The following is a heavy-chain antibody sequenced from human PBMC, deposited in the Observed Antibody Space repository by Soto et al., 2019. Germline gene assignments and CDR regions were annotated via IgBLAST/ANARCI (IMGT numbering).Heavy chain of an antibody. D-gene: IGHD6-19*01. V-gene: IGHV1-46*01. CDR1: GYRFTSYY. CDR3: ARTNVGSAWYGALDI. J-gene: IGHJ3*02. Sequence: ASVKVSCKASGYRFTSYYMHWVRQAPGKGLEWMGIINPSGGSTSYAERFQDRVTMTRDTSTSTVYMELSSLTSEDTAVYYCARTNVGSAWYGALDIWG. CDR2: INPSGGST.